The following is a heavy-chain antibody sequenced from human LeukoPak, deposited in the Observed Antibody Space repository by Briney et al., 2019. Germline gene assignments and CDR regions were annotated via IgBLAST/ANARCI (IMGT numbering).Heavy chain of an antibody. CDR1: GYTFTGYY. D-gene: IGHD3-10*01. CDR3: ARVVTMVRGRGNWFDP. V-gene: IGHV1-2*02. CDR2: INPNSGGT. Sequence: ASVKVPCKASGYTFTGYYMHWVRQAPGQGLEWMGWINPNSGGTNYAQKFQGRVTMTRDTSISTAYMELSRLRSDDTAVYYCARVVTMVRGRGNWFDPWGQGTLVTVSS. J-gene: IGHJ5*02.